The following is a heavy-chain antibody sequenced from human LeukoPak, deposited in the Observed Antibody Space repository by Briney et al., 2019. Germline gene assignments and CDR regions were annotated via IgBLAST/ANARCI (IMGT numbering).Heavy chain of an antibody. Sequence: SETLSLTCTVSGGSISTYYWSWIRQPPGKGLEWIGEINHSGSTNYNPSLKSRVTISVDTSKNQFSLKLSSVTAADTAVYYCARQERSYGSGSYYYYWGQGTLVTVSS. CDR1: GGSISTYY. V-gene: IGHV4-34*01. CDR2: INHSGST. J-gene: IGHJ4*02. CDR3: ARQERSYGSGSYYYY. D-gene: IGHD3-10*01.